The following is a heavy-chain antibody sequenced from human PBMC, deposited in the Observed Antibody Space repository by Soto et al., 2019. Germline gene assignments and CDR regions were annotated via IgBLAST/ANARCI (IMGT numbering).Heavy chain of an antibody. D-gene: IGHD2-15*01. Sequence: GESLKISCKASGYKFATYWIAWVRQMPGKGLEWMGIIYPGDSSTRYNPSFQGQVTMSADKTISTTYLQWRSLKASDTAMYYCARHSSEEYCSGGSCYTHFYYYLDVWGKGTTVTVSS. V-gene: IGHV5-51*01. CDR3: ARHSSEEYCSGGSCYTHFYYYLDV. CDR2: IYPGDSST. J-gene: IGHJ6*03. CDR1: GYKFATYW.